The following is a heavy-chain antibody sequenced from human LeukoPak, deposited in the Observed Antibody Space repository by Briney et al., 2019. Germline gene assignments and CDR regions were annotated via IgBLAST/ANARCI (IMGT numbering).Heavy chain of an antibody. J-gene: IGHJ4*02. D-gene: IGHD3-22*01. CDR3: ARGRYYYDSSGYHSDY. Sequence: SETLSLTCAVYGGSFSGYYWSWIRQPPGKGLEWIGEINHSGSTNYNPSLKSRVTISVDTSKNQFSLKLSSVTAADTAVYYCARGRYYYDSSGYHSDYWGQGTLVTVSS. V-gene: IGHV4-34*01. CDR2: INHSGST. CDR1: GGSFSGYY.